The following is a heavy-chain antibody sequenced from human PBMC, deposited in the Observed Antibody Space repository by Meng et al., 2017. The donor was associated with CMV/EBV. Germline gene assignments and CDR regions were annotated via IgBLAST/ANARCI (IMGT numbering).Heavy chain of an antibody. D-gene: IGHD2-2*01. J-gene: IGHJ6*02. CDR2: ISSSSSYI. CDR1: GFTFSSYS. Sequence: GESLKISCAASGFTFSSYSMNWVRQAPGKGLEWVSSISSSSSYIYYADSVKGRFTISRDNAKNSLYLQMNSLRAEDTAVYYCARDLFELVPPHCSSTSCHNEGYYYYGMDVWGQGTTVTVSS. CDR3: ARDLFELVPPHCSSTSCHNEGYYYYGMDV. V-gene: IGHV3-21*01.